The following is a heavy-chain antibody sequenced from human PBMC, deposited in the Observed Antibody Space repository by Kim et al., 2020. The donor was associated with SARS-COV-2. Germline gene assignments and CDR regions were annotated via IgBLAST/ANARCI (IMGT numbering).Heavy chain of an antibody. CDR2: IYYSGST. CDR1: GGSISSGDYY. D-gene: IGHD3-3*01. Sequence: SETLSLTCTVSGGSISSGDYYWSWIRQPPGKGLEWIGYIYYSGSTYYNPSLKSRVTISVDTSKNQFSLKLSSVTAADTAVYYCARVTTIFGVVIMDDYWGQGTLVTVSS. J-gene: IGHJ4*02. CDR3: ARVTTIFGVVIMDDY. V-gene: IGHV4-30-4*01.